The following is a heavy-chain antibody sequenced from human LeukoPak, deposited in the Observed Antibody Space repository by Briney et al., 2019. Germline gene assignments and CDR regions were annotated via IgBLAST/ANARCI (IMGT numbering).Heavy chain of an antibody. V-gene: IGHV1-46*01. CDR2: INPSGGST. D-gene: IGHD3-3*01. CDR3: ARRSIGVLNPFDI. Sequence: ASVKVSCKASGYTFTSYYMHWVRQAPGQGLEWMGIINPSGGSTSYAQKFQGRVTMTRDMSTSTVYMELSSLRSEDTALYYCARRSIGVLNPFDIWGQGTMVTVSS. J-gene: IGHJ3*02. CDR1: GYTFTSYY.